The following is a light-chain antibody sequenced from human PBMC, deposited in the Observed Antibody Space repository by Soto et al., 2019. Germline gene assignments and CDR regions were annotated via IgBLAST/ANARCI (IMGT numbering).Light chain of an antibody. CDR2: KIS. CDR3: MQATQFSWT. J-gene: IGKJ1*01. CDR1: ESLVYSDGNIY. V-gene: IGKV2-24*01. Sequence: DVVMTQSPLSLPVTLGQPASICCMSSESLVYSDGNIYLSWLHQRPGQPPRLLIYKISKRFSGVTDRFSGSGAGTEFTLKISRVEAEDVGVYYCMQATQFSWTVGQGTKVDIK.